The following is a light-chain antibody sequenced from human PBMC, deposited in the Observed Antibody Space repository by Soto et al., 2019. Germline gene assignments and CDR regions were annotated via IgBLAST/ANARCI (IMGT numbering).Light chain of an antibody. CDR3: SSYTSSSTSV. CDR1: SSDVGGYNY. J-gene: IGLJ3*02. V-gene: IGLV2-14*01. CDR2: EVT. Sequence: QSALTQPASVSGYPGQSITISCTGTSSDVGGYNYVSWYQQHPGKAPKLMIYEVTNRPSGVSNRFSGSKSGNTASLTISGLQAEDEADYYCSSYTSSSTSVFGGGTKLTVL.